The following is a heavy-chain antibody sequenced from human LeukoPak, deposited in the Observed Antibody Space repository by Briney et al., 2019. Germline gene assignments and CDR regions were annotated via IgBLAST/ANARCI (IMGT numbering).Heavy chain of an antibody. D-gene: IGHD5-18*01. CDR2: IGGPGSNV. Sequence: PGGSLRLLCAASGFTFSSYEMNWVRQAPGKGLEWVSYIGGPGSNVYYADSVKGRFTVSRDNAMNSLYLQMNSLRAEDTAVYYRAREERDTARLPYYHHWGQGTLVTVSS. J-gene: IGHJ4*02. V-gene: IGHV3-48*03. CDR3: AREERDTARLPYYHH. CDR1: GFTFSSYE.